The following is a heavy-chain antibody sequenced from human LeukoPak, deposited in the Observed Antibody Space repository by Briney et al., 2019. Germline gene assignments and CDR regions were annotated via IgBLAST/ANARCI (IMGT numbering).Heavy chain of an antibody. D-gene: IGHD4/OR15-4a*01. J-gene: IGHJ4*02. CDR1: GLTVSSNC. Sequence: PGGSLRLSCAASGLTVSSNCMSWVRQAPGKGLEWVSFIYSGGNTYYADSVKGRFTISRDNSKNTVHLQMNSLRAEDTAMYYCARRAGAYSHPYDYWGQGTLVTVS. V-gene: IGHV3-53*01. CDR2: IYSGGNT. CDR3: ARRAGAYSHPYDY.